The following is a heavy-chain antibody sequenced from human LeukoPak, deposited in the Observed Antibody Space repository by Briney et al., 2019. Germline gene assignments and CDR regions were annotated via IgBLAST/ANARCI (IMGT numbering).Heavy chain of an antibody. CDR2: ISGSGGST. V-gene: IGHV3-23*01. Sequence: GSLRLSCAASGFTFSSYGMSWVRQAPGKGLEWVSAISGSGGSTYYADSVKGRFTISRDNSKNTLYLQMNSLRAEDTAVYYCAKDRGYDTRTFDYWGQGTLVTVSS. D-gene: IGHD3-22*01. CDR1: GFTFSSYG. CDR3: AKDRGYDTRTFDY. J-gene: IGHJ4*02.